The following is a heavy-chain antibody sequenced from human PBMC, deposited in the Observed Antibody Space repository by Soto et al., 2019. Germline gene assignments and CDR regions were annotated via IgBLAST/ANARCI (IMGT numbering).Heavy chain of an antibody. CDR2: IYYSGST. CDR3: ARDRRGYFDWFAYYYGMDV. CDR1: RGSISSGDYY. Sequence: SGTLSLTCTVSRGSISSGDYYWRWIRQPPGKGLEWIGYIYYSGSTNYNPSLKSRVTISVDTSKNQFSLKLSSVTAADTAVYYCARDRRGYFDWFAYYYGMDVWGQGTTVTVSS. V-gene: IGHV4-61*08. D-gene: IGHD3-9*01. J-gene: IGHJ6*02.